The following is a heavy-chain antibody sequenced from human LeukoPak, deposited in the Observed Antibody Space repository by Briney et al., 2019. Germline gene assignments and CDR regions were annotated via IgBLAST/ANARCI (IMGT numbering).Heavy chain of an antibody. V-gene: IGHV3-48*04. CDR3: ASYNDYVWGSFKNWFDP. Sequence: GGSLRLSCAASGFTFSSYGMHWVRQAPGKGLEWVSYISSSGSTIYYADSVKGRFTISRDNAKNSLYLQMNSLRAEDTAVYYCASYNDYVWGSFKNWFDPWGQGTLVTVSS. CDR2: ISSSGSTI. J-gene: IGHJ5*02. D-gene: IGHD3-16*01. CDR1: GFTFSSYG.